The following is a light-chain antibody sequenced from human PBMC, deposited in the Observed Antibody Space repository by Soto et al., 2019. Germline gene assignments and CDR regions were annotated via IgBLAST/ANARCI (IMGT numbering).Light chain of an antibody. CDR3: QHRSIWPVS. J-gene: IGKJ5*01. CDR2: DVS. Sequence: EIVLTHSPATLSFSPWERATRSCRASQSVGTYLAWYQQKPGQSPRLLMFDVSNRATGIPARFSGSGSGTDFTLTISSLEPEDFGVYYCQHRSIWPVSFGQGTRLEIK. V-gene: IGKV3-11*01. CDR1: QSVGTY.